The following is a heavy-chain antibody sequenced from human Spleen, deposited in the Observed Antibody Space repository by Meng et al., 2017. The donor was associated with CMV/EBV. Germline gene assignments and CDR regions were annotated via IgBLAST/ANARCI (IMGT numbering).Heavy chain of an antibody. CDR3: ASAYSSSWYGHWFDP. CDR1: GGSISSSSYY. Sequence: GSLRLSCTVSGGSISSSSYYWGWIRQPPGKGLEWIGYIYYSGSTNYNPSLKSRVTISVDTSKNQFSLKLSSVTAADTAVYYCASAYSSSWYGHWFDPWGQGTQVTVSS. D-gene: IGHD6-13*01. CDR2: IYYSGST. J-gene: IGHJ5*02. V-gene: IGHV4-61*05.